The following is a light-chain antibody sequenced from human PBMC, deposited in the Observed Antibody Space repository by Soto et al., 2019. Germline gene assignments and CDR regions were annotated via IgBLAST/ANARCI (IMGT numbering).Light chain of an antibody. CDR3: QQSNSFPLT. CDR1: QGISSR. CDR2: AAS. Sequence: DIQMTQSPSSVSASVGDRVTLTCRASQGISSRLAWYQQKPGQAPNLLIYAASSLQSGVPSRFSGSGSETDFTLTIGSLQPEDFATYYCQQSNSFPLTFGGGTKVEIK. V-gene: IGKV1-12*01. J-gene: IGKJ4*01.